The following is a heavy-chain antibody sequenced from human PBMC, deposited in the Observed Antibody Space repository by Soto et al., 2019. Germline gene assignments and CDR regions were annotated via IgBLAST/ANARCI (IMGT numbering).Heavy chain of an antibody. V-gene: IGHV5-51*01. CDR2: FFPSDSDT. Sequence: GESLKISCRTSGYKFTSSWIAWVRQKPGKGLEWMGIFFPSDSDTRYSPSFQGQVTISADRSTSTVFLQWASLKASDTAVYFCARKDKSGYFNWFDPWGQGTLVTVSS. CDR1: GYKFTSSW. CDR3: ARKDKSGYFNWFDP. J-gene: IGHJ5*02. D-gene: IGHD3-22*01.